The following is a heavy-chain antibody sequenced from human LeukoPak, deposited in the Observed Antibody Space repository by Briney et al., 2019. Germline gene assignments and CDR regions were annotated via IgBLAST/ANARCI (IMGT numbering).Heavy chain of an antibody. CDR1: GFTFSSYA. D-gene: IGHD6-13*01. CDR3: AKDGDSSPTRY. V-gene: IGHV3-23*01. CDR2: ISGSGGST. J-gene: IGHJ4*02. Sequence: GGSLRLSCAASGFTFSSYAMSWVRRAPGKGLEWVSAISGSGGSTYYADSVKGRFTISRDNSKNTLYLQMNSLRAEDTAVYYCAKDGDSSPTRYWGQGTLVTVSS.